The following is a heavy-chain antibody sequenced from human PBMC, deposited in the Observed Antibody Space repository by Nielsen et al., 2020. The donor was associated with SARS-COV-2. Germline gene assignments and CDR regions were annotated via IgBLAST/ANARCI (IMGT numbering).Heavy chain of an antibody. CDR3: TTYYDSSGYYLFDF. CDR2: ITRSGGDT. Sequence: GESLKISCAASGFTFNSYAMSWVRQAPGKGLEWVSAITRSGGDTYYADSVKGRFTISRDNSKNTLYLQMNSLITEDTAVYFCTTYYDSSGYYLFDFWGQGTLVTVSS. CDR1: GFTFNSYA. D-gene: IGHD3-22*01. J-gene: IGHJ4*02. V-gene: IGHV3-23*01.